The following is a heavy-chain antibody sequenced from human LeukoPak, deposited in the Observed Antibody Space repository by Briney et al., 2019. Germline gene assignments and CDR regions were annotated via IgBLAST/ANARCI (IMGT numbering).Heavy chain of an antibody. CDR1: GGSISSYY. D-gene: IGHD3-3*01. V-gene: IGHV4-59*08. J-gene: IGHJ4*02. CDR2: IYYSGST. CDR3: ARRRGDFWSNYYAFDY. Sequence: PSETLSLTCTVSGGSISSYYWSWIRQPPGKGLEWIGYIYYSGSTNYNPSLTSRVTISLDTSKNQFSLKLSSVTAADTAVYYCARRRGDFWSNYYAFDYWGQGTPVTISS.